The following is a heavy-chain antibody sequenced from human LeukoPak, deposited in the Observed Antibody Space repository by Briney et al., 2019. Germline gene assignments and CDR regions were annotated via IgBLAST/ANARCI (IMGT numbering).Heavy chain of an antibody. CDR2: ISTSSSSI. Sequence: GGSLRLSCAASGLTFSSYSMDWGRQAPGKGLEWVSYISTSSSSIDYADSVKGRFTISRDDAKNSLYLQMNSLRDEDTAVYYCASSSGWLDHWGQGTLVTVSS. V-gene: IGHV3-48*02. CDR3: ASSSGWLDH. CDR1: GLTFSSYS. J-gene: IGHJ5*02. D-gene: IGHD6-19*01.